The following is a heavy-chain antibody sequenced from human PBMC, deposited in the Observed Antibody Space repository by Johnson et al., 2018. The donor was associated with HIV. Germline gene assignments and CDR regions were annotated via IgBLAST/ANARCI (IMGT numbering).Heavy chain of an antibody. CDR2: IKQDGNEK. Sequence: VQLVESGGGVVRPGGSLRLSCAASGFTFTSYWMSWVRQAPGKGLEWVANIKQDGNEKYYVDSLKCRFTISRDNAKNSLYLQMNSLRAEDTAVYYCVRDLPIGPAGPNDAFDLWGHGTMVTVSS. J-gene: IGHJ3*01. D-gene: IGHD2-2*01. CDR1: GFTFTSYW. CDR3: VRDLPIGPAGPNDAFDL. V-gene: IGHV3-7*05.